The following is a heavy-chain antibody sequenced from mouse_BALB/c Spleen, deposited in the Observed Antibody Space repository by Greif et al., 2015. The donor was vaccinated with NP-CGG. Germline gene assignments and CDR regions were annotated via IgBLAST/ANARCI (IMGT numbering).Heavy chain of an antibody. CDR3: ARRTGAEAMDY. CDR1: GYTFTDYY. Sequence: QVQLQQSGPELVKPGASVKISCKASGYTFTDYYINWVKQKPGQGLEWIGWIYPGSGNTKYNEKFKGKATLTVDTSSSQAHMQVSRLASEDTAAYFCARRTGAEAMDYWGQGTSVTVSS. D-gene: IGHD4-1*01. J-gene: IGHJ4*01. CDR2: IYPGSGNT. V-gene: IGHV1-84*02.